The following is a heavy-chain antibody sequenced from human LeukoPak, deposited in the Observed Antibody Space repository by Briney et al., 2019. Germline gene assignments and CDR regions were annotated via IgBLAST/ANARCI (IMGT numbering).Heavy chain of an antibody. Sequence: GGSLRLSCTASGFTFGDYAMSWFRQAPGKGLEWVGRIKTKTAGGTTDFAAPVKGRFSISRDDSKNTLYLQMNSLTSEDTGVYYCSQGSGQYFDYWGQGTLVTVSS. CDR2: IKTKTAGGTT. V-gene: IGHV3-15*01. J-gene: IGHJ4*02. D-gene: IGHD2-15*01. CDR3: SQGSGQYFDY. CDR1: GFTFGDYA.